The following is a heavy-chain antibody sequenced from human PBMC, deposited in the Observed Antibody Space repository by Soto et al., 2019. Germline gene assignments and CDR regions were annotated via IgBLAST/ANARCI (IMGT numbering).Heavy chain of an antibody. CDR3: ARDPAP. Sequence: QVQLQESGPGLVKPSETLSLTCPVSGGSITRGGYYWSWIRQHPGKGLEWIGYIYNSGNTYYNPSLKSRVTISVYTSKNQFSLKLTSVTAADTAVYYCARDPAPWGQGTLVTVSS. V-gene: IGHV4-31*03. CDR1: GGSITRGGYY. CDR2: IYNSGNT. J-gene: IGHJ5*02.